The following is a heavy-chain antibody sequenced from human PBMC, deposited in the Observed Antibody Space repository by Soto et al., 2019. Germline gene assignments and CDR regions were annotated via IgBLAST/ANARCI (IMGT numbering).Heavy chain of an antibody. D-gene: IGHD6-6*01. CDR2: IIPIFGTA. J-gene: IGHJ5*02. V-gene: IGHV1-69*06. CDR1: GGTFSSYA. Sequence: PSVKVSCKASGGTFSSYAISWVRQAPGQGLEWMGGIIPIFGTANYAQKFQGRVTITADKSTSTAYMELSSLRSEDTAVYYCARDAIEYSSLEDPWGQGTLVTVSS. CDR3: ARDAIEYSSLEDP.